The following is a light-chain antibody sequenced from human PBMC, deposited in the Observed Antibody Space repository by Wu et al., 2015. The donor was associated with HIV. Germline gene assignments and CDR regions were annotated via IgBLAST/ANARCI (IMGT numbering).Light chain of an antibody. J-gene: IGKJ1*01. V-gene: IGKV3-11*01. CDR3: QQYGSSTWT. Sequence: EIVLTQSPATLSLSPGERATLSCRASQSVSSYLAWYQQKPGQAPRLLIYDASKRATGIPARFSGSGSGTDFTLTISSLEPEDFAAYYCQQYGSSTWTFGQGTKVEIK. CDR2: DAS. CDR1: QSVSSY.